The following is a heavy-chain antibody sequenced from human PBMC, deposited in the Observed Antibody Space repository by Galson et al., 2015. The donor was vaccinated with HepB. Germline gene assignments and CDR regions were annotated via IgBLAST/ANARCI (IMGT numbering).Heavy chain of an antibody. V-gene: IGHV5-10-1*01. CDR3: ARLGKVYYDSSGSRGMDV. CDR1: GYSFTSYW. J-gene: IGHJ6*02. CDR2: IDPSDSYT. Sequence: QSGAEVKKPGESLRISCKGSGYSFTSYWISWVRQMPGKGLEWMGRIDPSDSYTNYSPSFQGHVTISADKSISTAYLQWSSLKASDTAMYYCARLGKVYYDSSGSRGMDVWGQGTTVTVSS. D-gene: IGHD3-22*01.